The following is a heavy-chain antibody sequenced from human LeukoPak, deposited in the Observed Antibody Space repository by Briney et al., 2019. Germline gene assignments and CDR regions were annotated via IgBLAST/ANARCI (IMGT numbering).Heavy chain of an antibody. CDR3: AGTYYYGSGTYEERDY. D-gene: IGHD3-10*01. CDR1: GGSMRSHY. Sequence: PSETLSLTCTVSGGSMRSHYWSWIRQPPGKGLEWVGYIYHTGSSSYSPSLKSRVAISLDTSKNRFSLKLRSVTAADTAVYYCAGTYYYGSGTYEERDYWGQGTLVTVSS. CDR2: IYHTGSS. V-gene: IGHV4-59*11. J-gene: IGHJ4*02.